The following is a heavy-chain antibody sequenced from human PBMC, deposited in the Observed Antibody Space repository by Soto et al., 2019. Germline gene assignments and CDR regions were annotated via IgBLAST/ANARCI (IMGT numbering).Heavy chain of an antibody. D-gene: IGHD1-26*01. CDR1: GFTFSSYW. Sequence: GESLKISCAASGFTFSSYWMHWVRQAPGKGLVWVSRINSDGSSTSYADSVKGRFTISRDNAKNTLYLQMNSLRAEDTAVYYCAREDGELKVGNYYYGMDVWGQGTTVTVSS. CDR3: AREDGELKVGNYYYGMDV. J-gene: IGHJ6*02. V-gene: IGHV3-74*01. CDR2: INSDGSST.